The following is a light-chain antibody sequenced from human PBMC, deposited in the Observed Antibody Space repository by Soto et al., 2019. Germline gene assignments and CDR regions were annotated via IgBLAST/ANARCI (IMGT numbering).Light chain of an antibody. CDR1: QGVRSY. CDR3: QQLNDYPLT. CDR2: SAS. Sequence: DIQLTQSPSFLSASVGDRVSITCRASQGVRSYLAWYQQRPGKAPNLLIYSASTLQTGVPSRFSGSGSGKEFTLTISSLQPEDFATYYCQQLNDYPLTFGGGTTVEIK. V-gene: IGKV1-9*01. J-gene: IGKJ4*01.